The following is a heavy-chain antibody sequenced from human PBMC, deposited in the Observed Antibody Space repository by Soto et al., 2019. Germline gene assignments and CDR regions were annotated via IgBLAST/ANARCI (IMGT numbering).Heavy chain of an antibody. V-gene: IGHV3-33*01. CDR1: GCTFGSYG. Sequence: GGSLRLSCAASGCTFGSYGMHWVRQAPGKGLEWVAVIWYDGSNKYYADSVKGRFTISRDNSKNTLYLQMNSLRAEDTAVYYCARGLRGSDAFDIWGQGTMVTV. D-gene: IGHD3-16*01. CDR2: IWYDGSNK. CDR3: ARGLRGSDAFDI. J-gene: IGHJ3*02.